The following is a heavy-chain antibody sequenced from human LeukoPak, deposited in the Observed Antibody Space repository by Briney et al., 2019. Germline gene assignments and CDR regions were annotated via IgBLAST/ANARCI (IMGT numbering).Heavy chain of an antibody. CDR3: AKGGDYYGSGSYCDY. CDR1: GFTFSSYA. Sequence: PGGSLRLSCAASGFTFSSYAMNWVRQAPGKGLEWVSGISGSGGSTYYADSVKGRFTISRDNSKNTLYLQMNSLRVEDTAVYHCAKGGDYYGSGSYCDYWGQGALVTVSS. D-gene: IGHD3-10*01. J-gene: IGHJ4*02. CDR2: ISGSGGST. V-gene: IGHV3-23*01.